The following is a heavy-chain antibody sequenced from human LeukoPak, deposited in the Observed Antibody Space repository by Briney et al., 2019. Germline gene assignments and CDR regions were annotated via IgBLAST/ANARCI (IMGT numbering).Heavy chain of an antibody. CDR3: ARDPGDQGYFDY. CDR1: GFTFSSYG. D-gene: IGHD7-27*01. J-gene: IGHJ4*02. CDR2: IWYDGSNK. V-gene: IGHV3-33*01. Sequence: GGSLRLSCAASGFTFSSYGMHWVRQAPGKGLEWVAVIWYDGSNKYYADSVKGRFTISRDNSKNTLYLQMNSLRAEDTAVYYCARDPGDQGYFDYWGQGTLVTVSS.